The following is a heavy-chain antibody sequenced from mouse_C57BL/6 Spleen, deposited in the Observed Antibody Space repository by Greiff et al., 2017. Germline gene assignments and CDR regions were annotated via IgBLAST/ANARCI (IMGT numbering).Heavy chain of an antibody. CDR2: IDPEDGDT. V-gene: IGHV14-1*01. D-gene: IGHD1-1*01. CDR3: TRYYGSSSYWYFDV. J-gene: IGHJ1*03. Sequence: VQLQQSGAELVRPGASVKLSCTASGFNIKDYYMHWVKQRPEQGLEWIGRIDPEDGDTEYAPKFQGKATMTADTSSNTAYLQLSSLTSEDTAVYYCTRYYGSSSYWYFDVWGTGTTVTVSS. CDR1: GFNIKDYY.